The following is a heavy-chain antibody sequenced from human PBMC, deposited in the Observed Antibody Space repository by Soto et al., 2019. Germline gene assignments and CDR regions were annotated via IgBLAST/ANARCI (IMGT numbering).Heavy chain of an antibody. CDR2: IYYSGST. D-gene: IGHD6-13*01. CDR3: ARERYSSSWSNLYYYYGMDV. Sequence: SETLSLTCTVSGGSISSGGYYWSWIRQHPGKGLEWIGYIYYSGSTYYNPSLKSRVTISVDTSKNQFSLKLSSVTAADTAVYYCARERYSSSWSNLYYYYGMDVWGQGTTVTVSS. CDR1: GGSISSGGYY. V-gene: IGHV4-31*03. J-gene: IGHJ6*02.